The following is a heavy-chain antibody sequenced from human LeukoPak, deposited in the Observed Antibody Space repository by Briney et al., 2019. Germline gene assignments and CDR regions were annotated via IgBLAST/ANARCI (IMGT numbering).Heavy chain of an antibody. Sequence: GGSLRLSCAASGLTFSDVWMSWVRQIPGKGLEWVGRIQSKGDGGSTDYAAPVKGRFTISRDDSESTVYLQMNSVKTEDTAVYFCAKSRSGSANWALRIFDNWGQGTLVTVSS. J-gene: IGHJ4*02. CDR3: AKSRSGSANWALRIFDN. CDR2: IQSKGDGGST. D-gene: IGHD1-1*01. CDR1: GLTFSDVW. V-gene: IGHV3-15*01.